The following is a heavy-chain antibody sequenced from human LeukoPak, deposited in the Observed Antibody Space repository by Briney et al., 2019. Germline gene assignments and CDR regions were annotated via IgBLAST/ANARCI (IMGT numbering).Heavy chain of an antibody. D-gene: IGHD1-26*01. Sequence: SVKVSCKASGGTFSSYAISWVRQAPGQGLEWMGRIIPIFGTANYAQKFQGRVTMTRDTSMITAYMELTSLRSEDTAVYYCTRSLLGAGVYFDLWGRGTQVTVSS. V-gene: IGHV1-69*05. CDR2: IIPIFGTA. J-gene: IGHJ2*01. CDR1: GGTFSSYA. CDR3: TRSLLGAGVYFDL.